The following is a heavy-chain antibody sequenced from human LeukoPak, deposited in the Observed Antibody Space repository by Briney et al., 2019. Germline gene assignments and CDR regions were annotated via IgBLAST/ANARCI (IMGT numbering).Heavy chain of an antibody. V-gene: IGHV3-9*01. CDR2: ISWNSGSI. Sequence: PGGSLRLSCAASGFTFDDYAMHWVRQAPGKGLEWVSGISWNSGSIGYAGSVKGRFTISRDNAKNSLYLQMNSLRAEDTALYYCAKDRASMTTVTSSGMDVWGQGTTVTVSS. J-gene: IGHJ6*02. CDR1: GFTFDDYA. CDR3: AKDRASMTTVTSSGMDV. D-gene: IGHD4-17*01.